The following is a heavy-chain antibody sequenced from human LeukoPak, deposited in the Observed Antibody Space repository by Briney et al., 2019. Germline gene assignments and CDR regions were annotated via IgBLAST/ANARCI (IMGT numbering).Heavy chain of an antibody. D-gene: IGHD2-21*02. CDR3: ARQYCGGDCYNP. CDR1: GYTFTTYY. J-gene: IGHJ5*02. Sequence: ASVKVSCKASGYTFTTYYMHRVRQAPGQGLQWMGWINPSTGGTKYAENFQGRVTMTRDTSITTAYMELSRLTSDDTGVYYCARQYCGGDCYNPWGQGTLVIVAS. V-gene: IGHV1-2*02. CDR2: INPSTGGT.